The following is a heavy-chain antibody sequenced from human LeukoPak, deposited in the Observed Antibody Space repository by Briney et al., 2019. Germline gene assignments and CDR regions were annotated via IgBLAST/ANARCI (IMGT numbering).Heavy chain of an antibody. CDR1: GFTFSSYG. CDR3: AKGTGSSSSYFDY. D-gene: IGHD6-6*01. V-gene: IGHV3-30*02. CDR2: IRYDGSNK. Sequence: GGSLRLSCAASGFTFSSYGMHWVRQAPGKGLEWVAFIRYDGSNKYYADSVKGRFTISRDNSKNTLYLQMNSLRAEDTAVYYCAKGTGSSSSYFDYWGQGTLVTVSS. J-gene: IGHJ4*02.